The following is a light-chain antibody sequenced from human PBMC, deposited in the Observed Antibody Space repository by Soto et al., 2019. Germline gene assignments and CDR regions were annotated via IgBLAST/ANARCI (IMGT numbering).Light chain of an antibody. CDR3: QQRSNWPPT. CDR1: QSVSSY. CDR2: DAS. J-gene: IGKJ1*01. Sequence: EIVWTQSPAALSLSPRERATLSCRASQSVSSYLAWYQQKPGQAPRLLIYDASNRATGIPARFSGSGSGTDFTLTISSLEPEDFAVYYCQQRSNWPPTFGQGTKVDI. V-gene: IGKV3-11*01.